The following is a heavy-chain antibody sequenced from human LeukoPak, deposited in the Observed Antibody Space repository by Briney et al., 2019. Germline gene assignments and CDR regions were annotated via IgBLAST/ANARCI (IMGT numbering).Heavy chain of an antibody. D-gene: IGHD3-10*01. CDR2: ISGSGGST. CDR1: GFTFSSYA. J-gene: IGHJ4*02. V-gene: IGHV3-23*01. Sequence: PGGSLRLSCAASGFTFSSYAMSWVRQAPGKGLEWVSAISGSGGSTYYADPVKGRFTISRDNSKNTLYLQMNSLRAEDTAIYYCAKGMRHLWFGSFDYWGQGTLVTVSS. CDR3: AKGMRHLWFGSFDY.